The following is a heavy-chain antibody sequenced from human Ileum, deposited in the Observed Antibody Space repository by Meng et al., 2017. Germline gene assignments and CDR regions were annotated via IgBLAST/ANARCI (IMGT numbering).Heavy chain of an antibody. CDR3: TVYMSGHI. V-gene: IGHV3-30*03. J-gene: IGHJ3*02. D-gene: IGHD3-3*01. CDR2: ISYDGSFE. CDR1: GFTFSDYA. Sequence: QEQLVESGGGVIQPGRSLRLSCAGSGFTFSDYAMHWVRQAPGKGLEWVSIISYDGSFEDYADFAKGRFTISRDNAKNTLSLEMNSLKTEDTAVYYCTVYMSGHIWGQGTMVTVSS.